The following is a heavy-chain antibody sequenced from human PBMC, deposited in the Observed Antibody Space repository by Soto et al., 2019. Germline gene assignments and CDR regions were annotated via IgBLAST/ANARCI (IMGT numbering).Heavy chain of an antibody. V-gene: IGHV5-51*01. CDR2: IYLGDSHT. CDR1: GYSFTSYW. D-gene: IGHD3-22*01. CDR3: ARLRDSSGYFSDY. J-gene: IGHJ4*02. Sequence: PGESLKISCKGSGYSFTSYWIGWVRQMSGKGLEWMGIIYLGDSHTRYSPSFQGQVTISADKSITTVFLQWSSLKASDTAMYYCARLRDSSGYFSDYWGQGTLVTVSS.